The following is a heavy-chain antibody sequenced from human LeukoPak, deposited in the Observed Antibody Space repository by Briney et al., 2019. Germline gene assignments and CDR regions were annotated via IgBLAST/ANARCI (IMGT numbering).Heavy chain of an antibody. V-gene: IGHV5-51*01. D-gene: IGHD6-6*01. CDR3: ARRQISSSSFWFDP. Sequence: ESLHISCKGSGYTFSSYWIGWVRQMPGKGLEWMGIVYPDDSYTKYSPSFQGQVTISADKSINTAYLQWSSLKASDTAMYFCARRQISSSSFWFDPWGRGTLVTVSS. J-gene: IGHJ5*02. CDR2: VYPDDSYT. CDR1: GYTFSSYW.